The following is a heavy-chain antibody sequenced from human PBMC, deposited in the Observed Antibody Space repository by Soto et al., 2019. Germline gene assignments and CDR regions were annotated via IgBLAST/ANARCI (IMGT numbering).Heavy chain of an antibody. CDR3: ARGPGGPDGPGDY. CDR2: INAGNGNT. J-gene: IGHJ4*02. V-gene: IGHV1-3*01. CDR1: GYTFTSYA. D-gene: IGHD2-15*01. Sequence: QVQLVQSGAEVKKPGASVKVSCKASGYTFTSYAMHWVRQAPGQRLEWRGWINAGNGNTKYSQKFQGRVTITRDTFAITAYMELSSLRSEDTAVYYCARGPGGPDGPGDYLGQGTLVTVSS.